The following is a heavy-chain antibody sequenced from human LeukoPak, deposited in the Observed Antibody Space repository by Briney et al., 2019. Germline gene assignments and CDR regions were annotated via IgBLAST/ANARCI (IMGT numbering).Heavy chain of an antibody. Sequence: GASLQISCKGSGYSFTSYWIGWVRPLPGKGLEWMGIIYPGDSDTRYSPSFQGQVTISADKSISTAYLQWSSLKASDTATYYCARHPPTSYGMDVWGQGTTVTVSS. V-gene: IGHV5-51*01. J-gene: IGHJ6*02. CDR3: ARHPPTSYGMDV. CDR2: IYPGDSDT. CDR1: GYSFTSYW.